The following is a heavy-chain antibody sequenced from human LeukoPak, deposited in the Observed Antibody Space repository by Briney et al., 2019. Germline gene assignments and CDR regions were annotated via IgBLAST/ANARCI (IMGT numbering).Heavy chain of an antibody. D-gene: IGHD3-3*01. J-gene: IGHJ6*02. CDR3: ARNDFWSGSSYYGMDV. Sequence: GASVKLSCKASGRTFSSYAISWVRQAPGQGLEWMGRIIPILGIANYAKKFQGRVTITADKSTSTAYMELSSLRSEDTAVYYCARNDFWSGSSYYGMDVWGQGTTVTVSS. V-gene: IGHV1-69*04. CDR1: GRTFSSYA. CDR2: IIPILGIA.